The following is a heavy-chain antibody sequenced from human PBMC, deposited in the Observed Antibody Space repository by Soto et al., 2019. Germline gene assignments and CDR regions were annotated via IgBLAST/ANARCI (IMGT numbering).Heavy chain of an antibody. Sequence: QLQLQESGPGLVKPSETLSLTCTVSGGSISSSRYYWGWIRQPPGKGLEWIGSIYYSGSTYYNPSLKSRVTISVDTSKNQFSLKLGSVTAADTAVYYCLGYSSSWWDYWGQGTLVTVSS. J-gene: IGHJ4*02. V-gene: IGHV4-39*01. D-gene: IGHD6-13*01. CDR1: GGSISSSRYY. CDR2: IYYSGST. CDR3: LGYSSSWWDY.